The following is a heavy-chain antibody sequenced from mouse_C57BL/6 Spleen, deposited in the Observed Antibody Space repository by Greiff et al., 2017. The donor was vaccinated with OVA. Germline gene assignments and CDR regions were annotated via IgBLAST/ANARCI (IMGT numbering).Heavy chain of an antibody. D-gene: IGHD1-1*02. CDR2: IDPSDSYT. CDR1: GYTFTSYW. J-gene: IGHJ4*01. CDR3: AIGAPGGYYAMDY. V-gene: IGHV1-50*01. Sequence: QVQLQQPGAELVKPGASVKLSCKASGYTFTSYWMQWVKQRPGQGLEWIGEIDPSDSYTNYNQKFKGKATLTVDTSSSTAYMQLSSLTSEDSAVYYCAIGAPGGYYAMDYWGQGTSVTGSS.